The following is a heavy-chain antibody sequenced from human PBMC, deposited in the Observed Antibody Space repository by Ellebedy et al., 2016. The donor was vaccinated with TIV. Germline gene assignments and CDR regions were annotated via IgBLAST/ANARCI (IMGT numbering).Heavy chain of an antibody. V-gene: IGHV4-31*03. Sequence: MPSETLSLTCTVSGDFMSNGGYYWSWIRQQPGKGLEWLGYIYWSGRSLYNPSLKSRLTISVDKSSNQFSLTLTSATAADTGVYYCAKKLDSWGRGTLVTVSS. CDR2: IYWSGRS. J-gene: IGHJ5*01. CDR3: AKKLDS. CDR1: GDFMSNGGYY.